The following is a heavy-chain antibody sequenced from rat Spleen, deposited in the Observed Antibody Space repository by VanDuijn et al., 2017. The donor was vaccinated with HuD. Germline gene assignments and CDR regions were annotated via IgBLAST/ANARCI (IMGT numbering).Heavy chain of an antibody. Sequence: EVQLVESDGGLVQPGRSLKLSCAASGFTFSDYYMAWVRQAPTKGLEWVATISYDGSSTYYRDSVKGRFTLSRDNAKSTLYLQMNSLRSEDTATYYCTQEGGLRWFAYWGQGTLVTVSS. D-gene: IGHD1-11*01. V-gene: IGHV5-29*01. CDR2: ISYDGSST. J-gene: IGHJ3*01. CDR1: GFTFSDYY. CDR3: TQEGGLRWFAY.